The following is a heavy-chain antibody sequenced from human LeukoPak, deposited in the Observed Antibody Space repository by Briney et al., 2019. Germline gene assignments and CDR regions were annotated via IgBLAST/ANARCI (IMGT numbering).Heavy chain of an antibody. CDR2: IYYSGST. D-gene: IGHD3-3*01. CDR3: ARHGFLEWFY. Sequence: SETLSLTXTVSGGSISSSSYYWGWIRQPPGKGLEWIGSIYYSGSTYYNPSLKSRVTISVDTCKNQFSLKLSSVTAADTAVYYCARHGFLEWFYWGQRTLVTVSS. CDR1: GGSISSSSYY. V-gene: IGHV4-39*01. J-gene: IGHJ4*02.